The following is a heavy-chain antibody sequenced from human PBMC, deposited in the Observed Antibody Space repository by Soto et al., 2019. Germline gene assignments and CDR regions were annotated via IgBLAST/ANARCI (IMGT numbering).Heavy chain of an antibody. V-gene: IGHV4-30-4*01. Sequence: PSETLSLTCTVSGGSISSGDYYWSWIRQPPGKGLEWIGYIYYSGSTYYNPSLKSRVTISVDKSKNQFSLKLSSVTAADTAVYYCARAETTTVTRDYYYGMDVWGQGTTVTVSS. CDR2: IYYSGST. CDR3: ARAETTTVTRDYYYGMDV. CDR1: GGSISSGDYY. J-gene: IGHJ6*02. D-gene: IGHD4-4*01.